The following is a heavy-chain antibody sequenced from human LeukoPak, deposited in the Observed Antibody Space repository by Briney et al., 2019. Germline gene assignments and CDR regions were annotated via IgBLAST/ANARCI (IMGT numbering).Heavy chain of an antibody. D-gene: IGHD1-26*01. Sequence: SETLSLTCTVSGGSISSSTYYWGWIRQPPGKGLEWIGSIYSSGSTYYNPSLKSRVTISVDTSKNQFSLILSSVTAADTAVYYCAREGQLLPSGAFDIWGQGTMVTVSS. V-gene: IGHV4-39*07. CDR2: IYSSGST. CDR3: AREGQLLPSGAFDI. CDR1: GGSISSSTYY. J-gene: IGHJ3*02.